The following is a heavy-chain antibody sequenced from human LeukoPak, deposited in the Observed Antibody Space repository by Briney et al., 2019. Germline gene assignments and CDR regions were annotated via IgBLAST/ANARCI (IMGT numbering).Heavy chain of an antibody. J-gene: IGHJ6*03. D-gene: IGHD3-3*01. V-gene: IGHV3-23*01. CDR2: ISGSGDVT. CDR3: AKDSKGVGFWSGFDYYYYMDV. CDR1: GFTFSTYA. Sequence: PGGSLRLSCAASGFTFSTYAMSWVRQAPGKGLEWVSDISGSGDVTNYADSVRGRLTISRDNSKNTLYLQMNSLRAEDTAVYYCAKDSKGVGFWSGFDYYYYMDVWGKGTTVTVSS.